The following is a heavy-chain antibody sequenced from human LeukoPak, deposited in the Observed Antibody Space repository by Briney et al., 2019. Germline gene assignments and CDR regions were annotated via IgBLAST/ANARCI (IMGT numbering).Heavy chain of an antibody. CDR2: IYYSGST. V-gene: IGHV4-59*01. CDR3: ARGGLRYFDWSQFDY. Sequence: SETLSLTCTVSGGSISSYYWSWIRQPPGKGLEWIGYIYYSGSTNYNPSLKSRVTMSVDTSKNQFSLKLSSVTAADTAVYYCARGGLRYFDWSQFDYWGQGTLVTVSS. CDR1: GGSISSYY. D-gene: IGHD3-9*01. J-gene: IGHJ4*02.